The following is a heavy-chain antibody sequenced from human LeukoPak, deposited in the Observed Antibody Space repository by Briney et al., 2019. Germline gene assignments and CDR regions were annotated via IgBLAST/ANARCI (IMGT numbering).Heavy chain of an antibody. V-gene: IGHV4-59*01. CDR1: GGSISSYY. Sequence: PSETLSLTCTVSGGSISSYYWSWIRQPPGEGLEWIGYIYYSGNTNYNRSLKSRVTISVDTSKNQVSLKLNSVTAADTAVYYCARDMSRGYSSSWYYFDYWGQGTLVTVSS. CDR3: ARDMSRGYSSSWYYFDY. CDR2: IYYSGNT. D-gene: IGHD6-13*01. J-gene: IGHJ4*02.